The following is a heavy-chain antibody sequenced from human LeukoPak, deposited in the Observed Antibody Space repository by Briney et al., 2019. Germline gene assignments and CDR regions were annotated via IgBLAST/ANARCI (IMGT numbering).Heavy chain of an antibody. Sequence: GGSLRLSCAASGFTFSSYAMHWVRQAPGKGLEWVAVISYDGSNKYYADSVKGRFTISRDNSKNTLYLQMNSLRAEDTAVYYCAKDALYGGDAFDIWGQGTMVTVSS. CDR1: GFTFSSYA. J-gene: IGHJ3*02. CDR3: AKDALYGGDAFDI. D-gene: IGHD4/OR15-4a*01. CDR2: ISYDGSNK. V-gene: IGHV3-30-3*01.